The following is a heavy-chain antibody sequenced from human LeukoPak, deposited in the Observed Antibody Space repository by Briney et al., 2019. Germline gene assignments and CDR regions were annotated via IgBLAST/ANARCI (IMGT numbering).Heavy chain of an antibody. J-gene: IGHJ6*03. CDR2: INHSGST. CDR1: GGSISSYY. V-gene: IGHV4-34*01. D-gene: IGHD3-3*01. CDR3: ARRDFGVNRRSYYYYYYMDV. Sequence: PSETLSLTCTVSGGSISSYYWSWIRQPPGKGLEWIGEINHSGSTNYNPSLKSRVTISVDTSRNQFSLKLSSVTAADTAVYYCARRDFGVNRRSYYYYYYMDVWGKGTTVTVSS.